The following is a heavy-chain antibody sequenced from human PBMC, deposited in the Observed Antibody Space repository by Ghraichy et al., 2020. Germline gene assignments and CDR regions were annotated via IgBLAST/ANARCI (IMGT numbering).Heavy chain of an antibody. CDR2: IKQDASEK. CDR1: GLTFSGYW. V-gene: IGHV3-7*02. CDR3: AGGGGYLMEH. J-gene: IGHJ4*02. Sequence: GGSLRLSCAASGLTFSGYWMNWVRQGPGKGLEWVAIIKQDASEKHYVDSVRGRFTISRDNAKKTLYLQMNSLRVEDTAVYYCAGGGGYLMEHWGQGTLVTVSS. D-gene: IGHD6-25*01.